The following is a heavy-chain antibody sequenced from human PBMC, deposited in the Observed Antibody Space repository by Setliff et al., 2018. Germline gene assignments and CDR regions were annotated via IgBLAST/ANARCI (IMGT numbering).Heavy chain of an antibody. V-gene: IGHV4-34*01. CDR3: ARGRIAERPEAIDY. J-gene: IGHJ4*02. Sequence: SETLSLTCGASGGTFSDYFWTWIRQSPGKGLEWIGEINHRGFTDYKPSLKSRLTMSVDTSRNQFSLKLGSVTAADTGVYYCARGRIAERPEAIDYWGQGTPVTVSS. CDR2: INHRGFT. D-gene: IGHD6-6*01. CDR1: GGTFSDYF.